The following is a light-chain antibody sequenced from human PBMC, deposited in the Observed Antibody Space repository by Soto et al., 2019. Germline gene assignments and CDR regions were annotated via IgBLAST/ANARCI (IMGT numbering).Light chain of an antibody. J-gene: IGLJ1*01. CDR2: EVT. CDR1: SSDVGGYNY. Sequence: QSVLTQPASASGSTGQSITISCTGTSSDVGGYNYVSWYQQHPGKAPKLMIYEVTNRPSGVSNRFSGSKSGNTASLTISGLQAEDEADYYCSSYTSRSTLVFGTGTKVTVL. CDR3: SSYTSRSTLV. V-gene: IGLV2-14*01.